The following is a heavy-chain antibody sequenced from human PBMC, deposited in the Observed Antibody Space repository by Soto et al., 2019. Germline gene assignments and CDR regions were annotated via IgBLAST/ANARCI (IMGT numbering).Heavy chain of an antibody. CDR3: VHTPLVRRAYD. D-gene: IGHD4-17*01. J-gene: IGHJ4*02. CDR2: IYWDDDD. CDR1: GFSLTSLGET. Sequence: QITLKESGPTLVKPTETLTLTCTFSGFSLTSLGETVGWIRQPPGKALEWLALIYWDDDDHYSPSLESRLAITKDDSKNQVVLTLTNMDPVDTATYSCVHTPLVRRAYDWGQGTLVTVPS. V-gene: IGHV2-5*02.